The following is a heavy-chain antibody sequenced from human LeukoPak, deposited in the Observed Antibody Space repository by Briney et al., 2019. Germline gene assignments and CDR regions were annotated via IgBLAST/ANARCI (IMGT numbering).Heavy chain of an antibody. CDR3: ARDPSSSSIGNNWFDP. CDR1: GYNFTRYY. J-gene: IGHJ5*02. Sequence: ASVKVSCKASGYNFTRYYMHWVRQAPGQGLEWMGWINPNSGGTNYAQKFQGRVTMTRDTSISTAYMELSRLRSDDTAVYYCARDPSSSSIGNNWFDPWGQGTLVTASS. V-gene: IGHV1-2*02. D-gene: IGHD6-6*01. CDR2: INPNSGGT.